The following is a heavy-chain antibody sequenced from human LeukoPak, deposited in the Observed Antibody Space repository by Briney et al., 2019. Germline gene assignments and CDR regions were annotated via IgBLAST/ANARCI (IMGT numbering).Heavy chain of an antibody. V-gene: IGHV3-7*01. Sequence: GGSLRLSCAASGFTFSRYWMSWVRQAPGKGLELVANINQDGSEKNYVDSVKGRITISRDNAKNSLYLQMNSLRAEDTAVYYCARDQSPIDYSPPYGMDVWGQGTTVTVSS. D-gene: IGHD4-11*01. CDR1: GFTFSRYW. CDR2: INQDGSEK. CDR3: ARDQSPIDYSPPYGMDV. J-gene: IGHJ6*02.